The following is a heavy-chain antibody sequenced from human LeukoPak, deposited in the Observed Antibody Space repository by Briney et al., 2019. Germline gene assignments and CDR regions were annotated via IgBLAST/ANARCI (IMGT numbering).Heavy chain of an antibody. Sequence: GGSLRLSCAASGFTFSSYSMNWVRQAPGKGPEWVSSISSSSSYIYYADSVKGRFTISRDNAKNSLYLQMNSLRAEDTAVYYCARDSAARPPFDPWGQGTLVTVSS. CDR1: GFTFSSYS. V-gene: IGHV3-21*01. CDR2: ISSSSSYI. J-gene: IGHJ5*02. D-gene: IGHD6-6*01. CDR3: ARDSAARPPFDP.